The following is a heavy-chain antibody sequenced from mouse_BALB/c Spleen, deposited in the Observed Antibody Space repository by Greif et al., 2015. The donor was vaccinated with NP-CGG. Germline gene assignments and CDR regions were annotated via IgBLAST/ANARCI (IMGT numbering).Heavy chain of an antibody. CDR2: INPSNGRT. CDR1: GYTFTSYW. V-gene: IGHV1S81*02. Sequence: QVQLKQSGAELVKPGASVKLSCKASGYTFTSYWMHWVKQRPGQGLEWIGEINPSNGRTNYNEKFKSKATLTVDKSSSTAYMQLSSLTSEDSAVYYCARRSYYRYDWFAYWGQGTLVTVSA. D-gene: IGHD2-14*01. CDR3: ARRSYYRYDWFAY. J-gene: IGHJ3*01.